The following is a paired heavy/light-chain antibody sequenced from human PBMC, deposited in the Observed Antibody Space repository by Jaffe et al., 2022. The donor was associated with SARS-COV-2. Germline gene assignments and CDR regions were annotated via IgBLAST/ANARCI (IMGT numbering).Heavy chain of an antibody. J-gene: IGHJ6*03. D-gene: IGHD3-10*01. CDR2: IEQDGNEK. Sequence: EVQLVESGGGLVQPGGSLRLSCVASGFTFSKFRMNWVRQAPGKGLEWVANIEQDGNEKHYVDSVKGRFTMSRDNAKNSLSLQMNSLRAEDTALYFCARSPGVRGDSGSMWSNLRFYYYHMDVWGKGTTVTVSS. V-gene: IGHV3-7*01. CDR3: ARSPGVRGDSGSMWSNLRFYYYHMDV. CDR1: GFTFSKFR.
Light chain of an antibody. V-gene: IGKV1-5*03. Sequence: DIQMTQSPSTLSASVGDRVTITCRASQTIRSWLAWYQQKPGKAPKLLIYKASSLESGVPSRFSGSGSGTEFTLTINSLQPDDFATYYCQQYNSFSWTFGQGTKVEMK. CDR1: QTIRSW. J-gene: IGKJ1*01. CDR2: KAS. CDR3: QQYNSFSWT.